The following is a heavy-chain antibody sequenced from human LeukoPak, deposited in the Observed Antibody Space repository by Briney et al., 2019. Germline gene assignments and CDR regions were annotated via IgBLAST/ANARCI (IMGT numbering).Heavy chain of an antibody. V-gene: IGHV1-18*01. CDR3: ARGQIRTYSSSYDDY. Sequence: EASVKVSCKASGYTFTSYGISWVRQAPGQGLEWMGWISAYNGNTNYAQKLQGRVTMTTDTSTSTAYMELRSLRSDDTAVYYCARGQIRTYSSSYDDYWGQGTLVTVSS. CDR1: GYTFTSYG. D-gene: IGHD6-6*01. J-gene: IGHJ4*02. CDR2: ISAYNGNT.